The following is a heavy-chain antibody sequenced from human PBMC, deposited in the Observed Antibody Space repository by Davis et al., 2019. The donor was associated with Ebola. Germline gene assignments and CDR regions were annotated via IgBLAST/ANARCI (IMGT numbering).Heavy chain of an antibody. J-gene: IGHJ4*02. CDR2: ISSSGSTI. Sequence: PGGSLRLSCAASGFTFSSYEMNWVRQAPGKGLEWVSYISSSGSTIYYADSVKGRFTISRDNSKNTLYLQMNSLRAEDTAVYYCARNCQGYSSGWYPDYWGQGTLVTVSS. CDR1: GFTFSSYE. D-gene: IGHD6-19*01. CDR3: ARNCQGYSSGWYPDY. V-gene: IGHV3-48*03.